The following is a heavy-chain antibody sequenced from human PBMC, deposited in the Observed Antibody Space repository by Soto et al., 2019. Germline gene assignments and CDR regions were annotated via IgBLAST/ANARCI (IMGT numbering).Heavy chain of an antibody. V-gene: IGHV1-8*01. CDR3: ARGVVTTVTTASGYYYYIDV. J-gene: IGHJ6*03. Sequence: QVQLVQSGAEVTKPGASVKVSCKATGYTFTSYDINWVRQATGQGLEWMGWMNPNSGNTGYAQKFQGRVTMTRNTSIGTSYMELSSLRSEDTAVYYCARGVVTTVTTASGYYYYIDVWGKGTTVTVSS. CDR2: MNPNSGNT. CDR1: GYTFTSYD. D-gene: IGHD4-4*01.